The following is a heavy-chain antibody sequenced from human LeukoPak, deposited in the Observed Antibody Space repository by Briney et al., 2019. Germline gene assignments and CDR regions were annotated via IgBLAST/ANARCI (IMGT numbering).Heavy chain of an antibody. J-gene: IGHJ4*02. CDR2: IYYSGST. CDR1: GGSISSYY. CDR3: ARGGYSYGSGIDY. V-gene: IGHV4-59*01. Sequence: SETLSLTCTVSGGSISSYYWSWIRQPPGKGLEWIGYIYYSGSTNYNPSLKSRVTISVDTSKNQFSLKLSSVTAADTAVYYCARGGYSYGSGIDYWGQGTLVTVSS. D-gene: IGHD5-18*01.